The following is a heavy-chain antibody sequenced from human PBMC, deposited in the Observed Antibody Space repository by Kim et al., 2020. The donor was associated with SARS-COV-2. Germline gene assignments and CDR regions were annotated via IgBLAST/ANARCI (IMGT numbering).Heavy chain of an antibody. J-gene: IGHJ4*02. CDR1: GFTFSSYS. Sequence: GGSLRLSCAASGFTFSSYSMNWVRQAPGKGLEWVSSISSSSSYIYYADSVKGRFTISRDNAKNSLYLQMNSLRAEDTAVYYCAREVVVAAHCFDYWGQGTLVTVSS. CDR2: ISSSSSYI. D-gene: IGHD2-15*01. V-gene: IGHV3-21*01. CDR3: AREVVVAAHCFDY.